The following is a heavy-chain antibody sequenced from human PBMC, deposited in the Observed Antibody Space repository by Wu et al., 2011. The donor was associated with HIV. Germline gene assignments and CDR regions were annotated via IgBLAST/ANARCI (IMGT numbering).Heavy chain of an antibody. Sequence: VQSGAEVKKPGASVKVSCKASGYTFTGYYMHWVRQAPGQGLEWMGTLNPRSGPPSYAPKFQGRVTLTSDTSTTTVYMELSSLRSEDAAVYFCAREATNGYYSADHWGQGTLVSVSS. CDR2: LNPRSGPP. J-gene: IGHJ4*02. CDR3: AREATNGYYSADH. D-gene: IGHD3-22*01. V-gene: IGHV1-46*01. CDR1: GYTFTGYY.